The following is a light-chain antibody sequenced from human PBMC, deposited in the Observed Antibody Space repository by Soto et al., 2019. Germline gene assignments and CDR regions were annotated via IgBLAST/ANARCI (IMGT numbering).Light chain of an antibody. CDR2: GAS. CDR3: QQYNSWPRT. J-gene: IGKJ1*01. V-gene: IGKV3-15*01. Sequence: EIVMTQSPATLSVSPGERATLSCRASQSVNSNLAWYQQKPGKAPRLLIYGASSRATGITARLSGNGSGTDFTLTITSLQSEDLAVYYCQQYNSWPRTFGQGTQVESK. CDR1: QSVNSN.